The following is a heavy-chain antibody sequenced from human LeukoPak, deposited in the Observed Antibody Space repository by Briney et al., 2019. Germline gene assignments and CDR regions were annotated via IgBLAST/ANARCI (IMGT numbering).Heavy chain of an antibody. CDR2: ISYDGSNK. V-gene: IGHV3-30-3*01. J-gene: IGHJ4*02. D-gene: IGHD5-18*01. CDR3: ARDPSKGGNSYGSFDY. CDR1: GSTFSSYA. Sequence: PGGSLRLSCVVSGSTFSSYAMHWVRQAPGKGLEWVAVISYDGSNKYYADSVKGRFTISRDNSKNTLYLQMNSLRAEDTAVYYCARDPSKGGNSYGSFDYWGQGTLVTVSS.